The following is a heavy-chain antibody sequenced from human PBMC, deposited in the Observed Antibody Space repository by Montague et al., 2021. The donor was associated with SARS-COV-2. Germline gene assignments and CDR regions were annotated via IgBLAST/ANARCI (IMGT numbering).Heavy chain of an antibody. V-gene: IGHV4-34*01. D-gene: IGHD4-17*01. CDR1: GGSFSGYY. Sequence: SETLSLTCAVYGGSFSGYYWSWIRQPPGKGPEWIGEINHSGSTNXNPSLKSRVTISVDTSKNQFSLKLSSVTAADTAVYYCARGSTVTHYWGQGTLVTVSS. J-gene: IGHJ4*02. CDR2: INHSGST. CDR3: ARGSTVTHY.